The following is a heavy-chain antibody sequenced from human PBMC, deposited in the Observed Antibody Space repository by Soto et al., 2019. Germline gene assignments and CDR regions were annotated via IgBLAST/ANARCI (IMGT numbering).Heavy chain of an antibody. J-gene: IGHJ4*02. CDR2: IYYSGST. V-gene: IGHV4-59*08. CDR1: GGSISSYY. CDR3: ARTFDSSGFADY. D-gene: IGHD6-19*01. Sequence: SETLSLTCTVSGGSISSYYWSWIRQPPGKGLEWIGYIYYSGSTNYNPSLKSRVTISVDTSKNQFSLKLSSVTAADTAVYYCARTFDSSGFADYWGQGTLVTV.